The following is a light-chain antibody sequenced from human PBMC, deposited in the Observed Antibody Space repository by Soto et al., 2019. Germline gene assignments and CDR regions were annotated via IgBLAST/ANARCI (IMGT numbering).Light chain of an antibody. CDR3: QQYYSYPPWT. CDR1: LPISND. Sequence: IQMTQSPSSLSASVGDRVTISCQASLPISNDLAWYQQKPGKAPKLLIYAASTLQSGVPSRFSGSGSGTDFTLTISCLQSEDFATYYCQQYYSYPPWTVGQGTKVDIK. V-gene: IGKV1-8*01. CDR2: AAS. J-gene: IGKJ1*01.